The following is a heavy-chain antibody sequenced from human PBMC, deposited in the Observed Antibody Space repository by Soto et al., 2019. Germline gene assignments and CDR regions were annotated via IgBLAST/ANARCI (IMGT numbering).Heavy chain of an antibody. CDR1: GGSISSSY. CDR3: ARDASGYNWFDP. V-gene: IGHV4-59*01. D-gene: IGHD6-6*01. Sequence: SETLSLTCTVSGGSISSSYWTWIRQPPGKGLEWIGYIYYSGTTNYNPSLKSRVTISVDRSKNQFSLKLTSVTAADTAVYYCARDASGYNWFDPWGQGTLV. CDR2: IYYSGTT. J-gene: IGHJ5*02.